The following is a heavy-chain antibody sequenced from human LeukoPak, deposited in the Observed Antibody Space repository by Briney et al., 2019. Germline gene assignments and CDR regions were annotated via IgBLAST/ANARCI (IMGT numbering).Heavy chain of an antibody. D-gene: IGHD6-13*01. CDR2: ISGSSRHK. Sequence: GGSLRLSCAASGFTFSSYTMNWVRQAPGKGLEWVSTISGSSRHKYYADSVKGRFTISRDNAKNSLYLQMNSLRAEDTAVYYCARTANFAAGYYIDYWGQGTLVTVSS. CDR3: ARTANFAAGYYIDY. CDR1: GFTFSSYT. V-gene: IGHV3-21*01. J-gene: IGHJ4*02.